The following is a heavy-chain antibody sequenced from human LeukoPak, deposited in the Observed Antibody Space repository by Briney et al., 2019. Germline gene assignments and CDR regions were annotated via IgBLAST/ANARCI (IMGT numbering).Heavy chain of an antibody. CDR1: GFTLSSYA. CDR3: ARAYYDFWSGYYTGSAFDI. D-gene: IGHD3-3*01. Sequence: GGSLRLSCAASGFTLSSYAMHRVRQAPGKGLEWVAVISYDGSNKYYADSVKGRFTISRDNSKNTLYLQMNSLRAEDTAVYYCARAYYDFWSGYYTGSAFDIWGQGTMVTVSS. CDR2: ISYDGSNK. V-gene: IGHV3-30-3*01. J-gene: IGHJ3*02.